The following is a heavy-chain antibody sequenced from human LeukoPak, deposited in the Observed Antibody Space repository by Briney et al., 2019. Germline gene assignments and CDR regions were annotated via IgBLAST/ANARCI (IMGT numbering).Heavy chain of an antibody. Sequence: SETLSLTCTVSGGSISSGDYYWSWIRQPPGKGLEWIGYIYYSGSTYYNPSLKSRVTISVDTSKNQFSLKLSSVTAADTAVYYCARDSTARDEDSSAPYGMDVWGRGTTVTVSS. V-gene: IGHV4-30-4*01. CDR1: GGSISSGDYY. CDR2: IYYSGST. J-gene: IGHJ6*02. D-gene: IGHD3-22*01. CDR3: ARDSTARDEDSSAPYGMDV.